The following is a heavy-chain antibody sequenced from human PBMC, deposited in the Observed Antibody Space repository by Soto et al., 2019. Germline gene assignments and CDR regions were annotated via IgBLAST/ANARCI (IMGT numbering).Heavy chain of an antibody. V-gene: IGHV3-23*01. CDR3: AKKGYYYDSSGYYPHDAFDI. Sequence: PGGSLRLSCAASGFTFSSYAMSWVRQAPGKGLEWVSDISGSGGSTYYADSVKGRFTISRDNSKNTLYLQMNSLRAEDTAVYYCAKKGYYYDSSGYYPHDAFDIWGQGTMVTVSS. J-gene: IGHJ3*02. CDR1: GFTFSSYA. CDR2: ISGSGGST. D-gene: IGHD3-22*01.